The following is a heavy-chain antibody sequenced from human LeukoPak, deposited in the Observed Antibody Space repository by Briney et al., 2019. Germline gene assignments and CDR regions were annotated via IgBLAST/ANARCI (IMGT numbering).Heavy chain of an antibody. CDR2: IIPMFGRA. D-gene: IGHD3-16*01. CDR1: GGTFNNYV. J-gene: IGHJ5*02. CDR3: ARGGEMGSYFPQSYNWFDR. V-gene: IGHV1-69*06. Sequence: SVKVSFKASGGTFNNYVISWVRQAPGQGPEWMGGIIPMFGRAKYAQKFQGRVTITAEKSTRKAYMEVRRLRCGGTAVYYCARGGEMGSYFPQSYNWFDRWGRGTLVTVSS.